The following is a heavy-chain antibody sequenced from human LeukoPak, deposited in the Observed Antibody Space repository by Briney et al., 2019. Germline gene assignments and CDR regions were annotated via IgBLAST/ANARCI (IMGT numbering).Heavy chain of an antibody. CDR1: GDSITNSY. CDR2: TYHSGSS. CDR3: ARRVVAAHNWFDL. Sequence: SETLSLTCTVSGDSITNSYWAWIRQSPGKGLEWIGHTYHSGSSAYHPSLKSRVSMLVDTSTNQLFLNLTSVTAADTAVYYCARRVVAAHNWFDLWGQGTLVTVSS. D-gene: IGHD2-15*01. J-gene: IGHJ5*02. V-gene: IGHV4-59*01.